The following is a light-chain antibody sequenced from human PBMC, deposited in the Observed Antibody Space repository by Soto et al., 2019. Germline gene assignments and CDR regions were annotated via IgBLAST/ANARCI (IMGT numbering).Light chain of an antibody. CDR2: EVS. CDR3: LSYTTSSSYV. J-gene: IGLJ1*01. CDR1: SSDVGAYNR. Sequence: QSVLTQPASVSGSPGQSITISCTGTSSDVGAYNRVSWYQQHSGKAPKLIIYEVSNRPSGVSNRFSGSKSGNTASLTISGLQAEDEADYYCLSYTTSSSYVFGTGTKVTVL. V-gene: IGLV2-14*01.